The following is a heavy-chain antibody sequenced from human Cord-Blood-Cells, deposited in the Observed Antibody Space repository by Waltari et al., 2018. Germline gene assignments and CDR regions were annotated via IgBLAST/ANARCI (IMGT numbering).Heavy chain of an antibody. CDR2: INRSGRT. CDR1: DGSFSGYY. CDR3: ARALRSSSSWDWWFVP. V-gene: IGHV4-34*01. J-gene: IGHJ5*02. D-gene: IGHD6-13*01. Sequence: QVQLQQWGAGLLKPSETLSITCAVNDGSFSGYYWSWIRQPPGKGLEWIGKINRSGRTNYNPPRKSRVTISVDTSKNQFSRMLSSVSDADPAVYYCARALRSSSSWDWWFVPRLQGTLVTVSS.